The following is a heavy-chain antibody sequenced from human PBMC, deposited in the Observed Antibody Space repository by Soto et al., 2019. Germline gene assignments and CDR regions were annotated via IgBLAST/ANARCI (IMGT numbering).Heavy chain of an antibody. V-gene: IGHV4-30-2*01. D-gene: IGHD3-22*01. CDR1: GGSISSGGYS. CDR2: IYHSAST. Sequence: SETLSLTCAVSGGSISSGGYSWSWIRQPPGKGLEWIGYIYHSASTYYNPSLKSRVTISVDRSKNQFSLKLSSVTAADTAVYYCARGGRYYDSSGYYYAYFDYWGQGTLVTVSS. CDR3: ARGGRYYDSSGYYYAYFDY. J-gene: IGHJ4*02.